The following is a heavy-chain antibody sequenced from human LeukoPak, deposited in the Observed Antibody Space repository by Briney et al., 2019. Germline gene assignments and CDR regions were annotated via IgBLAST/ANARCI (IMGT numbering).Heavy chain of an antibody. Sequence: SLRXSCXASGFTFSTYSMNWVRQAPGKGLEWVSSISSSNSYIYYADSMKGRLTISRDNAKNALYLQMNSLRAEDTAVYYCARGGLELDYWGQGTLVTVSS. CDR1: GFTFSTYS. D-gene: IGHD1-7*01. J-gene: IGHJ4*02. CDR3: ARGGLELDY. V-gene: IGHV3-21*01. CDR2: ISSSNSYI.